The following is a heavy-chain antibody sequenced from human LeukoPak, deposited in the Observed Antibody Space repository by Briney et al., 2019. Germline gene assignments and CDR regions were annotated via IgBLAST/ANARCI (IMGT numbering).Heavy chain of an antibody. V-gene: IGHV4-31*03. CDR3: ARVPRIAVAGSPVDY. CDR1: GGSISSGGYY. D-gene: IGHD6-19*01. J-gene: IGHJ4*02. CDR2: IYYSGST. Sequence: SENLSLTCTVSGGSISSGGYYWSWIRQHPGKGLEWIGYIYYSGSTYYNPSLKSRVTISVDTSKNQFSLKLSSVTAADTAVYYCARVPRIAVAGSPVDYWGQGTLVTVSS.